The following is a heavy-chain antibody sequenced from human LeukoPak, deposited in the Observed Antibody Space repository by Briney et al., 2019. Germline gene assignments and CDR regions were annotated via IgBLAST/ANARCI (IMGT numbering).Heavy chain of an antibody. CDR3: ARDRDMITFGGVIVIHPIDY. J-gene: IGHJ4*02. D-gene: IGHD3-16*02. Sequence: SETLSLTCTVSSGSIGSYYWSWIRQPPGKGLEWIGEINHSGSTNYNPSLKSRVTISVDTSKNQFSLKLSSVTAADTAVYYCARDRDMITFGGVIVIHPIDYWGQGTLVTVSS. CDR1: SGSIGSYY. V-gene: IGHV4-34*01. CDR2: INHSGST.